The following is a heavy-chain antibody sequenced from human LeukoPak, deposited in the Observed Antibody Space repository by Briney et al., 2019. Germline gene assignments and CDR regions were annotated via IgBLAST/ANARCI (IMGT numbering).Heavy chain of an antibody. V-gene: IGHV6-1*01. CDR1: GDSVSSNSAA. J-gene: IGHJ4*02. CDR2: TYYRSKWYN. CDR3: ARGAGPKQQLTAYYFDY. D-gene: IGHD6-13*01. Sequence: SQTLSLTCAISGDSVSSNSAAWNWIRLSPSRGLEWLGRTYYRSKWYNDYAVSVKSRITINPDTSKNQFSLQLNSVTPEDTAVYYCARGAGPKQQLTAYYFDYWGQGTLVTVSS.